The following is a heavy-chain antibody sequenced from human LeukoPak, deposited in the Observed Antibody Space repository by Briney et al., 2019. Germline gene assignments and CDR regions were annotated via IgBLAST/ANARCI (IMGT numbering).Heavy chain of an antibody. J-gene: IGHJ3*02. D-gene: IGHD3-22*01. CDR2: ISGSSSQV. CDR1: GFTFSSYS. CDR3: AKDRFDYDSSGYPYDI. V-gene: IGHV3-21*01. Sequence: GGSLRLSCAASGFTFSSYSMNWVRQAPGKGLEWVSSISGSSSQVWYADSVKGRFTSSRDNAKNSLYLQMSSLRVEDTAVYFCAKDRFDYDSSGYPYDIWGQGTMVTVSS.